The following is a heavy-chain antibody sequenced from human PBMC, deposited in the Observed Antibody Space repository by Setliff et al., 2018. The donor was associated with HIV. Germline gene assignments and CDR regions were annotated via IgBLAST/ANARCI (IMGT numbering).Heavy chain of an antibody. Sequence: ASVKVSCKASGYTFTSYYMHWVRQAPGQGLEWMGIINPSGGSTSYAQKFQGRVTMTRDASTSTVYMELRSLRSDDTAVYYCARDQAYYNFWSGRYYGGWFDPWGQGTLVTVSS. J-gene: IGHJ5*02. CDR1: GYTFTSYY. CDR3: ARDQAYYNFWSGRYYGGWFDP. V-gene: IGHV1-46*01. CDR2: INPSGGST. D-gene: IGHD3-3*01.